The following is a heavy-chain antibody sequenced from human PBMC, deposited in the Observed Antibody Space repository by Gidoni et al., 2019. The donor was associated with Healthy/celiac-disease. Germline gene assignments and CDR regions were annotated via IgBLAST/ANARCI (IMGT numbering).Heavy chain of an antibody. J-gene: IGHJ6*02. Sequence: EVQLLDSGGGLVQPGGSLSLSCAASGFHFRRYWMSWVRQAPGKGLEWVANIKQDGSEKYYVDSVKCRFTISRDNAKNSLYLQMNRLRAEDTAVYYCARDRGSGSYFGYYYGMDVWGQGTTVTVSS. CDR1: GFHFRRYW. CDR2: IKQDGSEK. V-gene: IGHV3-7*01. D-gene: IGHD1-26*01. CDR3: ARDRGSGSYFGYYYGMDV.